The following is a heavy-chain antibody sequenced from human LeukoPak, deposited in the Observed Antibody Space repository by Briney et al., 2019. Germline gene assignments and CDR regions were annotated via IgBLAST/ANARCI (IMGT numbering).Heavy chain of an antibody. D-gene: IGHD3-16*01. V-gene: IGHV1-69*04. CDR3: ARDGGADASGFDV. CDR1: GGNFNSYV. CDR2: IIPTIKKT. Sequence: ASVKVSCKASGGNFNSYVFSWVRQAPGQGPEWMGRIIPTIKKTNSAQKFRGRVAISADMSTTTVYMELSSLTSEDTAIYYCARDGGADASGFDVWGQGTLVTVSS. J-gene: IGHJ3*01.